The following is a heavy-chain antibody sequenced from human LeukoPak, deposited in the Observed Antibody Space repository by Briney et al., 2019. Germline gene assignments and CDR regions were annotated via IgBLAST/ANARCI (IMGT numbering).Heavy chain of an antibody. CDR3: ANYASGTYRFDP. V-gene: IGHV4-31*03. CDR2: IYYNGHT. J-gene: IGHJ5*02. CDR1: GGPISNGGYY. Sequence: PSQTLSLTCTVSGGPISNGGYYWGWIRQLPGKGLEWIGYIYYNGHTYYNPSLKGRVVISVDTSKNQFSLKLSSVTAADTAVYYCANYASGTYRFDPWGQGTLVTVSS. D-gene: IGHD3-10*01.